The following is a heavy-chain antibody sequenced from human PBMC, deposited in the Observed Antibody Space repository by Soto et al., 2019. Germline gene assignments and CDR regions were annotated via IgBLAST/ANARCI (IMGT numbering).Heavy chain of an antibody. J-gene: IGHJ5*02. Sequence: QITLKESGPPLVKPTQTLTLTCTFSGFSLSTSGVGVGWIRQPPGKALEWLALIYWDDDKRYSPSLKSRLTITKDTSKNQVVLTMTNMDPVDTATYYCAHLGRITGTTYNWFDPWGQGTLVTVSS. D-gene: IGHD1-20*01. CDR1: GFSLSTSGVG. CDR3: AHLGRITGTTYNWFDP. CDR2: IYWDDDK. V-gene: IGHV2-5*02.